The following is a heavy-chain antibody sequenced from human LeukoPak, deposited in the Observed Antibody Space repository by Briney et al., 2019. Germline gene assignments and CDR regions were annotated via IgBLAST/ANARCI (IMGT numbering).Heavy chain of an antibody. CDR2: INPNSGGT. CDR3: ARFYYDYVWGSSFDY. Sequence: ASVKVSCKASGYTFTGYYMHWVRQAPGQGLEWMGWINPNSGGTNYAQKFQGRVTMTRDTSISTAYMELSRLRSDDTAAYYCARFYYDYVWGSSFDYWGQGTLVTVSS. V-gene: IGHV1-2*02. D-gene: IGHD3-16*01. J-gene: IGHJ4*02. CDR1: GYTFTGYY.